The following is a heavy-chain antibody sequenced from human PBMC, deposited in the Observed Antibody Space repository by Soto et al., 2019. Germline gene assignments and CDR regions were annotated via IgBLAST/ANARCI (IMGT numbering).Heavy chain of an antibody. CDR2: IYYSGST. D-gene: IGHD1-26*01. J-gene: IGHJ4*02. Sequence: SETLSLTCTVSGGSISSYYWSWIRQPPGKGLEWIGYIYYSGSTNYNPSLKIRVTISVDTSKNQFSLKLSSVTAADTAVYYCARDNKYSGSYYFDYWGQGTLVTVSS. CDR3: ARDNKYSGSYYFDY. V-gene: IGHV4-59*01. CDR1: GGSISSYY.